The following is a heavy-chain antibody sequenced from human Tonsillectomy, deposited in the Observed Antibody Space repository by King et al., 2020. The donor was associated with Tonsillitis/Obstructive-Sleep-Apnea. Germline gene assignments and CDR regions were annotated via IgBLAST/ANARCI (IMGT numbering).Heavy chain of an antibody. Sequence: VQLVESGGGLVQPGGSRRLSCAASGFTFSSYAMSWVRQAPGKGLEWDSAISGSGCSTSYVDSVKGRLTISRDNSKNTLYLQMNSLRAEDTAVYYCATLMITFGGDIVNGFDYWGQGTLVTVSS. D-gene: IGHD3-16*02. CDR2: ISGSGCST. V-gene: IGHV3-23*04. CDR1: GFTFSSYA. CDR3: ATLMITFGGDIVNGFDY. J-gene: IGHJ4*02.